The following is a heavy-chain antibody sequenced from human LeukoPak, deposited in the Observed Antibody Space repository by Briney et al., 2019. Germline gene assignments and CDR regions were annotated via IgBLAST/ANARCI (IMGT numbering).Heavy chain of an antibody. CDR1: GFSISNNNYY. V-gene: IGHV4-39*01. D-gene: IGHD1-1*01. Sequence: PSETLSLTCTVSGFSISNNNYYWAWIRQPPGKGLECIGSIYYSGSPYYNPSLKSRVTISVDTSKNQFSLRLSSVTAADTAVYYCATWRTAKTGFDYWGQGTLVTVSS. CDR3: ATWRTAKTGFDY. CDR2: IYYSGSP. J-gene: IGHJ4*02.